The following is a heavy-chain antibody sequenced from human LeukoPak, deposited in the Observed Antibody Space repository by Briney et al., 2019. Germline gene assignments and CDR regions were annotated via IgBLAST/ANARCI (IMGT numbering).Heavy chain of an antibody. Sequence: GASVKVSCKASGYTFTSYDINWVRQATGQGLEWMGWMNPNSYNTGHAQKFQGRVTITGNTSISTAYMELSSLRSEDTAVYYCARVGIAPRRTFDYWGQGTLVTVSS. CDR1: GYTFTSYD. J-gene: IGHJ4*02. CDR2: MNPNSYNT. D-gene: IGHD6-6*01. CDR3: ARVGIAPRRTFDY. V-gene: IGHV1-8*03.